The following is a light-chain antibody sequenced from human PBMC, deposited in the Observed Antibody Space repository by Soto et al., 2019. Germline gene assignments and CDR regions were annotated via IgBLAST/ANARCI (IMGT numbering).Light chain of an antibody. CDR1: QSISSW. CDR2: DAS. Sequence: DIQMTQSPSTLSASVVDRVTITCRSSQSISSWLAWYQQKPGKAPKLLIYDASSLESGVPSRFSGSGSGTDFTLTISRLEPEDFALYYCQQRSNRITFGQGTRLEI. J-gene: IGKJ5*01. CDR3: QQRSNRIT. V-gene: IGKV1-5*01.